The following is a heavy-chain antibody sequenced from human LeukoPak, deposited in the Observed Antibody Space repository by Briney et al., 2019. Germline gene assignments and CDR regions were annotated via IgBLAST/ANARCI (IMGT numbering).Heavy chain of an antibody. D-gene: IGHD3-3*01. V-gene: IGHV1-2*02. Sequence: ASVKVSCKASGYTFTGYYMHWVRQAPGQGLEWMGWINPNSGGTNYAQKFQGRVTMTRDTSISTAYMELSRLRSDDTAVYYCAREGGYYVFWGGYYTGRGYNWFDPWGQGTLVTVSS. CDR2: INPNSGGT. CDR3: AREGGYYVFWGGYYTGRGYNWFDP. J-gene: IGHJ5*02. CDR1: GYTFTGYY.